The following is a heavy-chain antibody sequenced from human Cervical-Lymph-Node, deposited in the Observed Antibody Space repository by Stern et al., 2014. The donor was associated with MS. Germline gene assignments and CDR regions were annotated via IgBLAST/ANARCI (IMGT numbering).Heavy chain of an antibody. CDR1: GGTFSTYT. CDR3: ARESRGYLCGGRNCHFDS. D-gene: IGHD2-15*01. J-gene: IGHJ4*02. Sequence: MQLVESGAEVKQPGSSVRVSCQASGGTFSTYTFNWVRQAPGQGLEWMGSIIPSFTSAKYAQKFQGRVTITAGESTNTTHMELSSLRSEDTAVYFCARESRGYLCGGRNCHFDSWGQGTLVIVSS. V-gene: IGHV1-69*18. CDR2: IIPSFTSA.